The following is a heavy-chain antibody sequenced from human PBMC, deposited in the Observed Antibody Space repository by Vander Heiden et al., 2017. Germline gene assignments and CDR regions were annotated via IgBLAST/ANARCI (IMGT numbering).Heavy chain of an antibody. CDR3: ARDEGDYYDSSGYGFDY. V-gene: IGHV3-7*01. J-gene: IGHJ4*02. CDR1: GFTFSSYW. D-gene: IGHD3-22*01. Sequence: EVQLVESGGGLVQPGGSLRLSCAASGFTFSSYWMSWVRQAPGKGLEWVANIKQDGSEKYYVDSVKGRFTISRDNAKNSLYLQMNSLRAEDTAVYYCARDEGDYYDSSGYGFDYWGQGTLVTVSS. CDR2: IKQDGSEK.